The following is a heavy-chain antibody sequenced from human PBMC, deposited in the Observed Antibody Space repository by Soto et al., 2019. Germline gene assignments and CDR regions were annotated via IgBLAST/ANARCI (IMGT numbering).Heavy chain of an antibody. CDR2: IYYSGST. J-gene: IGHJ4*02. CDR3: ARVDGGYDSPYFDY. Sequence: SETLSLTCTVSGGSISSYYWSWIRQPPGKGLEWIGYIYYSGSTNYNPSLKSRVTISVDTSKNQFSLKLSSVTAADTAVYYCARVDGGYDSPYFDYWGQGTLVTVSS. D-gene: IGHD5-12*01. CDR1: GGSISSYY. V-gene: IGHV4-59*01.